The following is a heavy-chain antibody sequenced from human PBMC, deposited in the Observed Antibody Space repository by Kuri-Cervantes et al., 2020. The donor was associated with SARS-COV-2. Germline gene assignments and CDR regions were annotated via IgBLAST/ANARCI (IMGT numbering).Heavy chain of an antibody. CDR1: GGSISSGGYY. J-gene: IGHJ3*02. D-gene: IGHD5-24*01. CDR3: ARPKSNSRYGIGAFDI. V-gene: IGHV4-31*03. CDR2: IYYSGST. Sequence: LRLSCTVSGGSISSGGYYWSWIRQHPGKGLEWIGYIYYSGSTYYNPSLKSRVTISVDTSKNQFSLKLSSVTAADTAVYYCARPKSNSRYGIGAFDIWGQGTMVTVSS.